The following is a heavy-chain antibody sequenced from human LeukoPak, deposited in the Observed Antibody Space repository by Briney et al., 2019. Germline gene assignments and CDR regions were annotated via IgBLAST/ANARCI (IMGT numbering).Heavy chain of an antibody. CDR2: ISYDGSNK. D-gene: IGHD5-18*01. Sequence: PGGSLRLSCAASGFTFSSYAMHWVRQAPGKGLEWVAVISYDGSNKYYADSVKGRFTISRDNSKNTLYLQMNSLRAEDTAVYYCARDVTPLQLWFCTDYWGQGTLVTVSS. CDR3: ARDVTPLQLWFCTDY. V-gene: IGHV3-30*04. CDR1: GFTFSSYA. J-gene: IGHJ4*02.